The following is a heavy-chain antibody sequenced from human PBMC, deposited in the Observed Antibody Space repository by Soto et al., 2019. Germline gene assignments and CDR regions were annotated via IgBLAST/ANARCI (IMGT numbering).Heavy chain of an antibody. CDR1: GGSISSSY. CDR3: ARDKYWSGGSCSKNWFDP. V-gene: IGHV4-59*01. Sequence: SETLSLTCTVSGGSISSSYWSWIRQPPGKGLEWLAYIYDDGSANYNPSLKSRATISLDMSKNQFSLKLTSVTAADTAVYYCARDKYWSGGSCSKNWFDPWGQGNLVTVSS. J-gene: IGHJ5*02. D-gene: IGHD2-15*01. CDR2: IYDDGSA.